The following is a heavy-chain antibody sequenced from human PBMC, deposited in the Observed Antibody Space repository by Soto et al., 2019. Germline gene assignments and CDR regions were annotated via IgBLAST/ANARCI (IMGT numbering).Heavy chain of an antibody. V-gene: IGHV3-7*01. CDR1: GFTFSSYW. Sequence: PGGSLRLSCAASGFTFSSYWMSWVRQAPGKGLEWVANIKQDGSEKYYVDSVKGRFTISRDNAKNSLYLQMNSLRAEDTAVYYCARDQLPDYYYYGMDVWGQGTTVTVSS. D-gene: IGHD1-26*01. CDR3: ARDQLPDYYYYGMDV. CDR2: IKQDGSEK. J-gene: IGHJ6*02.